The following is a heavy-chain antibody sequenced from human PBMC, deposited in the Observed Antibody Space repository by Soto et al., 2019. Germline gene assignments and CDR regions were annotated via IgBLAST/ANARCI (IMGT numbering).Heavy chain of an antibody. CDR3: ARDLAVAGTETSYNWFDP. D-gene: IGHD6-19*01. CDR2: TYYRSKWYN. J-gene: IGHJ5*02. V-gene: IGHV6-1*01. CDR1: GDSVSSNSAA. Sequence: SQTLSLTCAISGDSVSSNSAAWNWIRQSPSRGLEWLGRTYYRSKWYNDYAVSVKSRITINPDTSKNQFSLQLNSVTPEDTAVYYCARDLAVAGTETSYNWFDPWGQGTLVTVSS.